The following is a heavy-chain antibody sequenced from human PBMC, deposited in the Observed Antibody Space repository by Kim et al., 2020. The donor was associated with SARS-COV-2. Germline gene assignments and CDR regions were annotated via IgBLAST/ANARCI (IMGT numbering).Heavy chain of an antibody. D-gene: IGHD1-26*01. CDR2: IYYSGST. V-gene: IGHV4-59*01. J-gene: IGHJ4*02. Sequence: SETLSLTCTVSGGSITSYYWSWIRQPPGKGLEWIGYIYYSGSTNYNTSLKSRVTISVDTSKNQFSLKLSSVTAADTAVYYCARVLYSGSYVIGYWGQGTLVTVSS. CDR3: ARVLYSGSYVIGY. CDR1: GGSITSYY.